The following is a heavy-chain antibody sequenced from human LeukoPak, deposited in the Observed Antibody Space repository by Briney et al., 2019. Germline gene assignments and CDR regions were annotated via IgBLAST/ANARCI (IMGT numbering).Heavy chain of an antibody. Sequence: ASVKVSFTASGYTFTSYYMHWVRQAPGQGLEWMGIINPSGGSTSYAQKFQGRVTMTRDTSTSTVYMELSSLRSEDTAVYYCAGEPPYYDILTGYYTPPSPFFDYWGQGTLVTVSS. CDR2: INPSGGST. D-gene: IGHD3-9*01. J-gene: IGHJ4*02. CDR1: GYTFTSYY. V-gene: IGHV1-46*01. CDR3: AGEPPYYDILTGYYTPPSPFFDY.